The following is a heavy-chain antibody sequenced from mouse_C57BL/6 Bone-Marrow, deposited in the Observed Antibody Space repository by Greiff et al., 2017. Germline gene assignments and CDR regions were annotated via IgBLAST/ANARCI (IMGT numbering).Heavy chain of an antibody. V-gene: IGHV1-69*01. J-gene: IGHJ1*03. CDR3: ARYGWYFDV. CDR2: IDPSDSYT. Sequence: QVQLQQPGAELVMPGASVQLSCKASGYTFTSYWMHWVKQRPGQGLEWIGEIDPSDSYTNYNQKFKGKSTLTVDKSSSTAYMQLSSLTSEDSAVYYCARYGWYFDVWGTGTTVTVSS. D-gene: IGHD1-1*02. CDR1: GYTFTSYW.